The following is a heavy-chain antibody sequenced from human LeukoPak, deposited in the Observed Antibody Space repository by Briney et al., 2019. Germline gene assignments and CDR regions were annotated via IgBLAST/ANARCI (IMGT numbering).Heavy chain of an antibody. CDR3: ARHARYSSSSRAGSSNRWGMDYYYYYYMDV. D-gene: IGHD6-6*01. J-gene: IGHJ6*03. Sequence: SETLSLTCAVYGGSFSGYYWSWIRQPPGKGLEWIGEINHSGSTNYNPSLKSRVTISVDTSKNQFSLKLSSVTAADTAVYYCARHARYSSSSRAGSSNRWGMDYYYYYYMDVWGKGTTVTVSS. V-gene: IGHV4-34*01. CDR2: INHSGST. CDR1: GGSFSGYY.